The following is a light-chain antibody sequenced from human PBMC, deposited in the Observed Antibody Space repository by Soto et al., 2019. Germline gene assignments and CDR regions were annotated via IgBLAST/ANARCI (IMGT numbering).Light chain of an antibody. CDR2: GAS. CDR3: QQHSNWPLT. CDR1: QSVSSNF. V-gene: IGKV3D-20*02. Sequence: EIVLTRSPGTLSLSPGERSSLSCRSSQSVSSNFLAWYQQKPAQAPRLLIYGASSRATGIPDRFSGSGSGTDFTLTISSLQSEDFAVYYCQQHSNWPLTFGGGTKVDI. J-gene: IGKJ4*01.